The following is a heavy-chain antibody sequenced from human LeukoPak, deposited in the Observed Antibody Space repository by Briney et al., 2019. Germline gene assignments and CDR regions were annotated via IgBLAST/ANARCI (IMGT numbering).Heavy chain of an antibody. V-gene: IGHV1-24*01. Sequence: ASVKVSCKVSGYTLTELSMHWVRQAPGKGLEWMGGFDHEDGETIYAQKFQGRVTMTEDTSTDTAYMELSSLRSEDTAVYYCAIAPSDYYDSSGYWGFDYWGQGTLVTVSS. CDR1: GYTLTELS. D-gene: IGHD3-22*01. CDR2: FDHEDGET. J-gene: IGHJ4*02. CDR3: AIAPSDYYDSSGYWGFDY.